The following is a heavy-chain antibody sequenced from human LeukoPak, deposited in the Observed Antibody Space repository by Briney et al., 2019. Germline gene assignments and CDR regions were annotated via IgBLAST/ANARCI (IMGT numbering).Heavy chain of an antibody. D-gene: IGHD5-12*01. V-gene: IGHV3-23*01. CDR2: ISGSGGST. CDR3: AKDQEVNSYEFDY. J-gene: IGHJ4*02. Sequence: GGSLRLSCAASGFTFSSYAMSWVRQAPGKGLEWVSAISGSGGSTYYADFVKGRITISRDNSKNTLYLQMNSLRAEDTAVYYCAKDQEVNSYEFDYWGQGTRVIVSS. CDR1: GFTFSSYA.